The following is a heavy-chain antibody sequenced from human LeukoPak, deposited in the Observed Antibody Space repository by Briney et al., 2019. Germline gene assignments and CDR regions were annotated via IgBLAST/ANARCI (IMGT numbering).Heavy chain of an antibody. J-gene: IGHJ5*02. D-gene: IGHD3-9*01. Sequence: AASVKVSCKASGYTFTSYGISWVRQAPGQGLEWMGWISAYNGNTNYAQKLQGRVTMTTDTSTSTAYMELRSLRSDDTAVYYCARDPYYDILTGYSWFDPWGQGTLVTVSS. V-gene: IGHV1-18*01. CDR3: ARDPYYDILTGYSWFDP. CDR2: ISAYNGNT. CDR1: GYTFTSYG.